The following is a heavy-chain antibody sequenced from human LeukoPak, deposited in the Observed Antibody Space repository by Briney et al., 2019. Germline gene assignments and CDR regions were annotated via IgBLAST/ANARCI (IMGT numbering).Heavy chain of an antibody. J-gene: IGHJ6*02. V-gene: IGHV3-7*01. Sequence: GGSLRLSCAASGFTFSSYWMSWVRQAPGKGLEWVANIKQDGSEKYYVDSVKGRFTISRDNAKNSLYLQMNSLRAEDTAVYYCARDRNGYYYYGMDVWGQGTTVTVSS. D-gene: IGHD2-8*01. CDR1: GFTFSSYW. CDR2: IKQDGSEK. CDR3: ARDRNGYYYYGMDV.